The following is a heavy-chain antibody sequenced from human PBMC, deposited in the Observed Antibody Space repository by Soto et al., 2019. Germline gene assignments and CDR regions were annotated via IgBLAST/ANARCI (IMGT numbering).Heavy chain of an antibody. J-gene: IGHJ6*02. Sequence: PPETLSQPSDVSCSATSRHDYRGWLLPPPRKDLGLMRSIYHSGSTYYTPSLKSRVTISVDTSKNQFSLKLSSVTAADPAVYYCARDTGYGYVGYYYYYGMDVWGQGTTV. D-gene: IGHD5-18*01. CDR2: IYHSGST. V-gene: IGHV4-38-2*02. CDR3: ARDTGYGYVGYYYYYGMDV. CDR1: CSATSRHDY.